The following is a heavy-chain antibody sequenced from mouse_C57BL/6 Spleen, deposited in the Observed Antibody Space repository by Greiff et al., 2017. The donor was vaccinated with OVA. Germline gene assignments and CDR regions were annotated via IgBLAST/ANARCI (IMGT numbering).Heavy chain of an antibody. D-gene: IGHD1-1*01. J-gene: IGHJ3*01. V-gene: IGHV1-82*01. Sequence: VQLQQSGPELVKPGASVKISCKASGYAFSSSWMNWVKQRPGKGLEWIGRIYPGDGDTNYNGKFKGKTTLTADKSSSTAYIQLSSLTSEDSAVYFCSRGDYYGSSYDWFAYWGQGTLVTVSA. CDR3: SRGDYYGSSYDWFAY. CDR2: IYPGDGDT. CDR1: GYAFSSSW.